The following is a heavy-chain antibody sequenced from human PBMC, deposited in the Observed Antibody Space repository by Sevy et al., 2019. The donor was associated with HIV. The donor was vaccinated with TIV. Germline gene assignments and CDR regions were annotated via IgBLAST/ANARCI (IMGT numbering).Heavy chain of an antibody. V-gene: IGHV3-30*02. CDR3: ARDRKVMLVVYAIPFDAFDI. CDR2: IRHDGSNE. D-gene: IGHD2-8*02. CDR1: AFTFSHYG. Sequence: GGSLRLSCAASAFTFSHYGIHWVRQAPGKGLEWVAFIRHDGSNEYYAYSVKGRFTISRDNSKNTVYLQMNSLRPEDTAVYYCARDRKVMLVVYAIPFDAFDIWGQGTMVTVSS. J-gene: IGHJ3*02.